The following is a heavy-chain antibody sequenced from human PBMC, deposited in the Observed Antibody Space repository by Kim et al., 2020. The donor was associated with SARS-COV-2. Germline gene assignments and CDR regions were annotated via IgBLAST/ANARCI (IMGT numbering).Heavy chain of an antibody. Sequence: SGPTLVNPTQTLTLTCTFSGFSLSTNEVGVGWIRQPPGKALEWLALIYWDDDKLYRPSLKSRLTITKDTSKNQVVLTMTNMDPVDTATYYCGHRPSGASAGTYAYWGQGTLVIVSS. D-gene: IGHD6-13*01. J-gene: IGHJ4*02. CDR1: GFSLSTNEVG. CDR3: GHRPSGASAGTYAY. V-gene: IGHV2-5*02. CDR2: IYWDDDK.